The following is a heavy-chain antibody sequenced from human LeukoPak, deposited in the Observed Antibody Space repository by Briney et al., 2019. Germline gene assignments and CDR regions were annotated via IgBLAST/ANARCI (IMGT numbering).Heavy chain of an antibody. D-gene: IGHD2-15*01. V-gene: IGHV3-21*01. CDR2: ISSSSSYI. Sequence: GGSLRLSCAASGFTFSSYSMNWVRQAPGKGLEWDSSISSSSSYIYYADSVRGRFTISRDNAKNSLYLQMNSLRAEDTAVYYCARDQEPYCSGGSCYPIDYWGQGTLVTVSS. CDR3: ARDQEPYCSGGSCYPIDY. CDR1: GFTFSSYS. J-gene: IGHJ4*02.